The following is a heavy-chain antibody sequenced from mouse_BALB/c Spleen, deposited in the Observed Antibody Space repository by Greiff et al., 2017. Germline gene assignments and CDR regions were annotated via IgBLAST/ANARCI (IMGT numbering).Heavy chain of an antibody. J-gene: IGHJ3*01. Sequence: EVKLEEPGGGLVKPGGSLKLSCAASGFAFSSYDMSWVRQTPGKRLEWVAYISSGGGSTYYPDTVKGRFTISRDNAKNTLYLQMSSMKSEDTAMYYCARLDDYDGGFAYWGQGTLVTVSA. D-gene: IGHD2-4*01. V-gene: IGHV5-12-1*01. CDR3: ARLDDYDGGFAY. CDR1: GFAFSSYD. CDR2: ISSGGGST.